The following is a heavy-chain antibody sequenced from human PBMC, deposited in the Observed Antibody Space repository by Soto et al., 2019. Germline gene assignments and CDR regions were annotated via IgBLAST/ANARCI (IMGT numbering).Heavy chain of an antibody. CDR2: IKSKAAGGTT. CDR3: SYGAHQYFDY. D-gene: IGHD4-17*01. Sequence: PGGSLRLSCVVSGLTLGDIWVNWVRQAPGKGLEWVGRIKSKAAGGTTDYAAPVKGRFSISRDDSTNTLFLHINSLRTEDTGVYYCSYGAHQYFDYWGQGALVTVSS. J-gene: IGHJ4*02. CDR1: GLTLGDIW. V-gene: IGHV3-15*07.